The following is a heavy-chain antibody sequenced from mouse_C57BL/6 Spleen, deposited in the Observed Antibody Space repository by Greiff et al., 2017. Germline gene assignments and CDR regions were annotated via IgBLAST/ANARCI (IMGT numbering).Heavy chain of an antibody. CDR2: IAPSDSYT. D-gene: IGHD2-3*01. V-gene: IGHV1-69*01. J-gene: IGHJ4*01. CDR1: GYTFTSYW. Sequence: QVQLQQPGAELVMPGASVKLSCKASGYTFTSYWMHWVKQRPGQGLEWIGEIAPSDSYTNYNQKFKGKSTLTVDKSSSTAYMQLSSLTSEDSAVYYCARDGGNYAMDYWGQGTSVTVSS. CDR3: ARDGGNYAMDY.